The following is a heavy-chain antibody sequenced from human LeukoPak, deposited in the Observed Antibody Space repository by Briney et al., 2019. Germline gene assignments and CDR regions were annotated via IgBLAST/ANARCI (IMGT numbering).Heavy chain of an antibody. Sequence: SGTLSLTCAVSGGSISSSNWWSWVRQPPGKGLEWIGEIYHSGSTNYNPSLKSRVTISVDTSKNQFSLKMTSATAADTAVYYCARGGGYCTNGVCPPWFDPWGQGILVTVSS. J-gene: IGHJ5*02. CDR3: ARGGGYCTNGVCPPWFDP. V-gene: IGHV4-4*02. CDR2: IYHSGST. CDR1: GGSISSSNW. D-gene: IGHD2-8*01.